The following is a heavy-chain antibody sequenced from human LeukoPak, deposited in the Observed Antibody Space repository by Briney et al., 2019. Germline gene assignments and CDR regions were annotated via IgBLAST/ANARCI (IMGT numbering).Heavy chain of an antibody. Sequence: SETLSLTCAVYGGSLSGYYWSWIRQPPGKGLEWIGEINPRGSTNYNPSLKSRVTLSADTSKNQFSLTLNSVTAADTAVYYCARRRLGYYFDYWGQGTLVTVSS. D-gene: IGHD5-24*01. CDR3: ARRRLGYYFDY. CDR1: GGSLSGYY. J-gene: IGHJ4*02. CDR2: INPRGST. V-gene: IGHV4-34*01.